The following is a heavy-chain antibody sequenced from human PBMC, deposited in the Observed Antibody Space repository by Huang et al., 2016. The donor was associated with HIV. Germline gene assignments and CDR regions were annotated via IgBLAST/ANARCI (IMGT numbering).Heavy chain of an antibody. CDR2: MGSSRSDI. D-gene: IGHD3-10*01. CDR3: ARPQGDKIRGIIRSYYYYYGMDV. CDR1: GFTFSSYA. J-gene: IGHJ6*02. V-gene: IGHV3-21*01. Sequence: EVQLVESGGGLVKPGGSLRLSCAASGFTFSSYAMNWVRQAPGEGRGWVSSMGSSRSDIHCEESVKGRFTISRDDAKSSLFLQMNSLRAEDTAVYYCARPQGDKIRGIIRSYYYYYGMDVWGQGTTVTVSS.